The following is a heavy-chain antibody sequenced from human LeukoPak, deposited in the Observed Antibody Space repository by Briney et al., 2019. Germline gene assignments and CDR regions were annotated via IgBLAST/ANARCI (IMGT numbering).Heavy chain of an antibody. V-gene: IGHV3-30-3*02. J-gene: IGHJ5*02. CDR1: GFTFSDYT. CDR2: VPFDGKKK. Sequence: GGSLRLSCAASGFTFSDYTLHWVRQAPGKGLEWVTLVPFDGKKKYYADSVKGRFTVSRDNSKNTVYLQMNSLKPEDTAVYYCAKSFTLVRERGRNWLDPWGQGTLVTVSS. CDR3: AKSFTLVRERGRNWLDP. D-gene: IGHD3-10*01.